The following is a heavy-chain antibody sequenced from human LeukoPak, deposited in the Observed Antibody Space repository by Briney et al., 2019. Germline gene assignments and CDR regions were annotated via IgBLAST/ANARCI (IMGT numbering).Heavy chain of an antibody. D-gene: IGHD3-3*01. CDR2: IIPIFGTA. J-gene: IGHJ3*02. Sequence: SVKVSCKASGGTFSSYAISWVRQAPGQGLEWMGGIIPIFGTADYAQKFQGRVTITADESTSTAYMELSSLRSEDTAVYYCARGKRITIFGVVIYRAFDIWGQGTMVTVSS. CDR1: GGTFSSYA. V-gene: IGHV1-69*01. CDR3: ARGKRITIFGVVIYRAFDI.